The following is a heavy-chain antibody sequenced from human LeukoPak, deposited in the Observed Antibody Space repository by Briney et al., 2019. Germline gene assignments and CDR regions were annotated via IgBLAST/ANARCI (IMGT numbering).Heavy chain of an antibody. CDR3: ARKWTPQIIVPNWFDP. CDR1: GGFFSGYY. J-gene: IGHJ5*02. D-gene: IGHD1-26*01. Sequence: SETLSLTCAVYGGFFSGYYWSWIRQPPGKGLEWIGEINHSGSTNYNPSLKSRVTISVDTSKNQFSLKLSSVTAADTAVYYCARKWTPQIIVPNWFDPWGQGTLVTVSS. CDR2: INHSGST. V-gene: IGHV4-34*01.